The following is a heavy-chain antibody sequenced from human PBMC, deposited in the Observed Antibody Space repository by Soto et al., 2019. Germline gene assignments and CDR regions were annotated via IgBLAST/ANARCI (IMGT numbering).Heavy chain of an antibody. CDR2: ISATGGGT. V-gene: IGHV3-23*01. J-gene: IGHJ4*02. Sequence: GGSLRLSCAASGFKFSNYAMSWVRQAPGKGLEWVSLISATGGGTYYADSVKGRFTISRDNSKNTLYLQMNSLRPEDTAVHYCAREWSVANPGYWGQGTQVTVSS. CDR1: GFKFSNYA. CDR3: AREWSVANPGY. D-gene: IGHD5-12*01.